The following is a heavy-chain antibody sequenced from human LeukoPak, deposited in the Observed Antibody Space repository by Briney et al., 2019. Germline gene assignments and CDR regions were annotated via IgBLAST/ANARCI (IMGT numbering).Heavy chain of an antibody. V-gene: IGHV3-11*01. D-gene: IGHD3-3*01. CDR1: GFTFSNYY. J-gene: IGHJ6*02. CDR3: ARHRGYDFWSGYISGMDV. Sequence: GGSLRLSCAASGFTFSNYYMNWIRQAPGKGLEWVSYISSSGSTIYYADSVKGRFTISRDNAKNSLYLQVNSLRAEDTAVYYCARHRGYDFWSGYISGMDVWGQGTTVTVSS. CDR2: ISSSGSTI.